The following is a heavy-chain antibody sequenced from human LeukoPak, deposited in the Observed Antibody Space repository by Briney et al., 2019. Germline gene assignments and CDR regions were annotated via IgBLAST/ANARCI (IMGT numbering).Heavy chain of an antibody. CDR1: GFTFSSYS. Sequence: GGSLRLSCAASGFTFSSYSMNWVRQAPGKGLEWVSYISSSSTIYYADSVKGRFTISRDNAKNSLYLQMNSLRAEDTAVYYCARVSIRSGSYKNWFDPWGQGTLVTVSS. V-gene: IGHV3-48*01. CDR3: ARVSIRSGSYKNWFDP. CDR2: ISSSSTI. J-gene: IGHJ5*02. D-gene: IGHD1-26*01.